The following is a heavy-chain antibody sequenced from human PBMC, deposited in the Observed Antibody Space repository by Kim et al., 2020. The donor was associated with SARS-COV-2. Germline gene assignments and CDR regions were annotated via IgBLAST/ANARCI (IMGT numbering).Heavy chain of an antibody. J-gene: IGHJ2*01. V-gene: IGHV3-48*02. CDR3: ARDLTLDDIVVVVAATRRNWYFDL. D-gene: IGHD2-15*01. CDR2: ISSSSSTI. Sequence: GGSLRLSCAASGFTFSSYSMNWVRQAPGKGLEWVSYISSSSSTIYYADSVKGRFTISRDNAKNSLYLQMNSLRDEDTAVYYCARDLTLDDIVVVVAATRRNWYFDLWGRGTLVTVSS. CDR1: GFTFSSYS.